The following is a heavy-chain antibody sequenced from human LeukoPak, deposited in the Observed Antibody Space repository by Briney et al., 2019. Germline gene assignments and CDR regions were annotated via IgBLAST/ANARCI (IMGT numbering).Heavy chain of an antibody. CDR3: ARDVGGYNYCYSVDY. CDR1: GGSISSYY. Sequence: SETLSLTCTVSGGSISSYYWSWIRQPAGKGLEWIGRIYTSGSTSYNSSLKSRVTMSVDTSKNQFSLKLRSVTAADAAVYYCARDVGGYNYCYSVDYWGQGTLVSVSS. V-gene: IGHV4-4*07. D-gene: IGHD5-18*01. J-gene: IGHJ4*02. CDR2: IYTSGST.